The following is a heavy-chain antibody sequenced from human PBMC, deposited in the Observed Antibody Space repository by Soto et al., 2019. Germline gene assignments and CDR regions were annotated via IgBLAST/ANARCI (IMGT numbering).Heavy chain of an antibody. D-gene: IGHD3-10*01. Sequence: QVQLQESGPGLVKPSQTLSLTCTVSGGSITSGGYYWSWIHQHPGKGLEWLGYIYDSGSTFYNPSLKSRITLSVDTSKNQFSLKLSSVTVADTAVYFCARKQAGYFYGIDYWGQGTLVTVSS. V-gene: IGHV4-31*03. CDR3: ARKQAGYFYGIDY. CDR1: GGSITSGGYY. CDR2: IYDSGST. J-gene: IGHJ4*02.